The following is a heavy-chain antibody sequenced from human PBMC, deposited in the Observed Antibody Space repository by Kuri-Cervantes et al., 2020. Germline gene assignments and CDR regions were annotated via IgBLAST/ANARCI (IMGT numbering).Heavy chain of an antibody. Sequence: GSLRLSCTVSGYSISSGYYWSWIRQPPGKGLEWIGYIYYSGSTNYNPSLKSRVTISVDTSKNQFSLKLSSVTAADTAVYYCARDPTGAIWFRDNDAFDIWGQGTMVTVSS. V-gene: IGHV4-38-2*02. CDR2: IYYSGST. D-gene: IGHD3-10*01. CDR1: GYSISSGYY. CDR3: ARDPTGAIWFRDNDAFDI. J-gene: IGHJ3*02.